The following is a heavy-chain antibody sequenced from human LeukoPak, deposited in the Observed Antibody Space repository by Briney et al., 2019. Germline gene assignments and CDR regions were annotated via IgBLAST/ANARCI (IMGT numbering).Heavy chain of an antibody. V-gene: IGHV3-48*03. CDR3: ARTYIRGMDV. Sequence: GESLRLSCAASGFTFSNYEMNWGRQAPGKGPEWVSYIGGSDTTMYYADSVKGRFTISRDTAKNLLWLQMNSRRADDTAVYYCARTYIRGMDVWGQGTTVTVSS. CDR1: GFTFSNYE. D-gene: IGHD2-2*02. J-gene: IGHJ6*01. CDR2: IGGSDTTM.